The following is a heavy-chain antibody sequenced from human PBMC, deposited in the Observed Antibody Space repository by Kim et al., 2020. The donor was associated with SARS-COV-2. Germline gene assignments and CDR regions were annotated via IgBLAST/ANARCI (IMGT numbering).Heavy chain of an antibody. V-gene: IGHV3-23*03. CDR2: IDSGGGST. D-gene: IGHD6-13*01. J-gene: IGHJ4*02. Sequence: GGSLRLSCAASGFTFSSYAMSWVRQAPGKGLEWVSVIDSGGGSTYYADSVKGRFTICRDDYKNSLYLQMNSQRGEETAVYYCATWAAAGNWGQGTLVTVSS. CDR1: GFTFSSYA. CDR3: ATWAAAGN.